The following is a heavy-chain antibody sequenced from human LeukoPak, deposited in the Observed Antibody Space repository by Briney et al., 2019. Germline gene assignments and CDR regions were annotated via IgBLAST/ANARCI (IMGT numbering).Heavy chain of an antibody. Sequence: KPSETLSLTCTVSGGSISSYYWSWIRQPAGKGLEWIGRIYTSGSTNYNPSLKSRVTMSVDTSKNQFSLKLSSVTAADTAVYYCARNYYDSSGFPYFDYWGQGTLVTVSS. CDR2: IYTSGST. V-gene: IGHV4-4*07. CDR1: GGSISSYY. J-gene: IGHJ4*02. D-gene: IGHD3-22*01. CDR3: ARNYYDSSGFPYFDY.